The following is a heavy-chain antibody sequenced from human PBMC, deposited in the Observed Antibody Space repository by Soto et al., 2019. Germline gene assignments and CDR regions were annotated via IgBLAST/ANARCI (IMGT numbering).Heavy chain of an antibody. CDR3: AKVQEFCGFNCYIVDS. CDR1: GFTLSNSA. CDR2: IRSSGGHT. Sequence: GGSLRLSCVASGFTLSNSAMSWVRHVPGKGLEWAAGIRSSGGHTNYADSVKGRFTISRDNSKDTLYLQMNSLRAEDTALYYCAKVQEFCGFNCYIVDSWGQGVLVTVSS. V-gene: IGHV3-23*01. J-gene: IGHJ4*02. D-gene: IGHD2-21*02.